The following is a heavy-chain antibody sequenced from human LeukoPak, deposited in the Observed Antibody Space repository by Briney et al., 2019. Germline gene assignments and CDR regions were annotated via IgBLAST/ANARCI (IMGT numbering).Heavy chain of an antibody. CDR3: ARDPEMDGYSFDP. CDR2: INPNSGGT. V-gene: IGHV1-2*02. CDR1: GYTFTGYY. J-gene: IGHJ5*02. Sequence: ASVKVSCKASGYTFTGYYMHWVRQAPGRGFEWMGWINPNSGGTNYAQKFQGRVTMTRDTSISTAYMELSRLRSDDTAVYYCARDPEMDGYSFDPWGQGTLVTVSS. D-gene: IGHD5-24*01.